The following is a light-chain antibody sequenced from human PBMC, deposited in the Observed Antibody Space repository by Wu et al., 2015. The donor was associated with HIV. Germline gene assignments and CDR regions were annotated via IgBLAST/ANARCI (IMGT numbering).Light chain of an antibody. J-gene: IGKJ2*01. CDR3: QQYSHSPVT. V-gene: IGKV3-20*01. Sequence: IALTQSPGTLSLSPGERATLSCRASQSISDSYLAWYQQKPGQAPRLLIFDASSRATGIPDRFSGSESESGTDFTLTINRLEPEDFAVYYCQQYSHSPVTFGQGTKLEI. CDR1: QSISDSY. CDR2: DAS.